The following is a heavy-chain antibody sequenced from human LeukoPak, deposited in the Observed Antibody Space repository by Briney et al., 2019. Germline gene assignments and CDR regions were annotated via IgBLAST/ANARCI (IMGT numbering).Heavy chain of an antibody. CDR2: ISSSGHAT. D-gene: IGHD2-15*01. CDR3: VRVKGSRFDY. CDR1: GFTFSSYE. Sequence: SGGSLRLSCAASGFTFSSYEMNWVRQAPGKGLEWVSYISSSGHATYYVDSVKGRFTMSRDNVENSLFLQMNSPRAEDTAVYYCVRVKGSRFDYWGQGTLVTVSS. J-gene: IGHJ4*02. V-gene: IGHV3-48*03.